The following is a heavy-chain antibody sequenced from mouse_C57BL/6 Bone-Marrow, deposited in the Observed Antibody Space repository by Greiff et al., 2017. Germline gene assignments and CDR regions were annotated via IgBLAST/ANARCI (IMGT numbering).Heavy chain of an antibody. CDR2: IYPGSGST. V-gene: IGHV1-55*01. Sequence: QVQLQQPGAELVKPGASVKMSCKASGYTFTSSWITWVKQRPGPGLEWIGDIYPGSGSTNYNEKLKSKATLTVDTSSSTAYMQLSSLTSEEYAVYYCGRGGLLYYHAMAYWGQGTLVTVSS. J-gene: IGHJ4*01. D-gene: IGHD2-3*01. CDR1: GYTFTSSW. CDR3: GRGGLLYYHAMAY.